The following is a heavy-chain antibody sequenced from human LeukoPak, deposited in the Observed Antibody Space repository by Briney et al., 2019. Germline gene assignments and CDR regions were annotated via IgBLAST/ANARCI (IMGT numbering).Heavy chain of an antibody. CDR2: IIPIFGTA. J-gene: IGHJ4*02. V-gene: IGHV1-69*05. Sequence: GSSVKVSCKASGGTFSSYAISWVRQAPGQGLEWMGGIIPIFGTANYAQKFQGRVTITTDESTSTAYMELNSLRSEDTAVYYCASALGDYGDYFDYWGQGTLVTVSS. CDR3: ASALGDYGDYFDY. CDR1: GGTFSSYA. D-gene: IGHD4-17*01.